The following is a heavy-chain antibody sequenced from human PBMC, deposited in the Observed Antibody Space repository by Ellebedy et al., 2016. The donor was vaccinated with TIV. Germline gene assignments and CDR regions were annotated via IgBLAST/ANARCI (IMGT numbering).Heavy chain of an antibody. J-gene: IGHJ4*02. CDR1: GGSISSYY. CDR3: ARSHSSSWYQIGEDY. Sequence: MPSETLSLTCTVSGGSISSYYWSWIRQPPGKGLEWIGYIYYSGSTNYNPSLKSRVTISVDTSKNQFSLKLSSVTAADTAVYYCARSHSSSWYQIGEDYWGQGTLVTVSS. D-gene: IGHD6-13*01. V-gene: IGHV4-59*08. CDR2: IYYSGST.